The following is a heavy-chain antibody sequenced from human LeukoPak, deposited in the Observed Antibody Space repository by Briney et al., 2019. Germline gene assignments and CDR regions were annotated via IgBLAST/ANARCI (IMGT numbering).Heavy chain of an antibody. CDR3: VREERAIAARPNYYYYMDV. CDR1: GGTFSSYA. Sequence: SVKVSCKASGGTFSSYAISWVRQAPGQGLEWMGGIIPIFGTANYAQKFQGRVTITTDESTSTAYMELSSLRSEDTAVYYCVREERAIAARPNYYYYMDVWGKGTTVTVSS. V-gene: IGHV1-69*05. J-gene: IGHJ6*03. CDR2: IIPIFGTA. D-gene: IGHD6-6*01.